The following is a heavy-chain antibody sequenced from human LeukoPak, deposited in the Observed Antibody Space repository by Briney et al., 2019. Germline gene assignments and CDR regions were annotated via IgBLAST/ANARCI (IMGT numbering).Heavy chain of an antibody. CDR3: ARRGDPRFLEWLLSGESYYYYMDV. CDR1: GFTFSSYD. J-gene: IGHJ6*03. D-gene: IGHD3-3*01. V-gene: IGHV3-13*01. Sequence: PGGSLRLSCAASGFTFSSYDMHWVRQATGKGLEWVSAIGTAGDTYYPGSVKGRFTISRDNAKNSLYLQMNSLRAEDTALYYCARRGDPRFLEWLLSGESYYYYMDVWGKGTTVTVSS. CDR2: IGTAGDT.